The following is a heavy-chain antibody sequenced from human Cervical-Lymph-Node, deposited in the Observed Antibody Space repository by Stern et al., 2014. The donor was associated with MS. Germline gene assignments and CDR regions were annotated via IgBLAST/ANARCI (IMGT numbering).Heavy chain of an antibody. CDR1: GASISNYY. CDR3: ARGVRERGWPYFDF. V-gene: IGHV4-59*01. Sequence: QVQLQESGPGLLKPSETLSLTCTVSGASISNYYWNWIRQPPGKGLDWLGYMLHSENTVNYNPSLRSRVTISVDSSQNQVSLELTSVTAADAAVYYCARGVRERGWPYFDFWGQGILVSVSS. D-gene: IGHD6-19*01. J-gene: IGHJ4*02. CDR2: MLHSENT.